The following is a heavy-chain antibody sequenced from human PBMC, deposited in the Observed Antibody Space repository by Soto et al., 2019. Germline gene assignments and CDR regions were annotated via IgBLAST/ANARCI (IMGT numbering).Heavy chain of an antibody. Sequence: SQTLSLTCAISGGSVSSNNAACHWIRQSPSRGLEWLGRTYYRSKWYNDYAMSVKGRITINPDTSKDHFSLQLNSVTPEDTAVYYCARAHIIASRIMWYLDLWGRGILV. CDR2: TYYRSKWYN. J-gene: IGHJ2*01. CDR3: ARAHIIASRIMWYLDL. V-gene: IGHV6-1*01. D-gene: IGHD3-16*01. CDR1: GGSVSSNNAA.